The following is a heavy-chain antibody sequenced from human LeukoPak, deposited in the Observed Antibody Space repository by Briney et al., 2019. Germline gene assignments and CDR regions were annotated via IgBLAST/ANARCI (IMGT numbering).Heavy chain of an antibody. CDR2: INPSGGST. V-gene: IGHV1-46*01. CDR3: ARESRYDILTGYYPPSYYGMDV. D-gene: IGHD3-9*01. J-gene: IGHJ6*04. Sequence: ASVKVSCKASGYTFTSYYMHWARQAPGQGLEWMGIINPSGGSTSYAQKFQGRVTMTRDTSTSTVYMELSSLRSEDTAVYYCARESRYDILTGYYPPSYYGMDVWGKGTTVTVSS. CDR1: GYTFTSYY.